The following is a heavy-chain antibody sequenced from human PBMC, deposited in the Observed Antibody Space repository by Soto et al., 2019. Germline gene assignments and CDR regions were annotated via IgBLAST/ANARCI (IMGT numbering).Heavy chain of an antibody. V-gene: IGHV1-18*01. Sequence: QVQLAQSGAEVKKPGASVTVSCKASGYTFSTYGISWVRQAPGHGLEWVGWISVHNGYTKYATELQGRVTVTTDPSTSTAYMELRSLRSDDSAVYYCARLEHNFGPHDYWGQGTLVTVTS. CDR2: ISVHNGYT. D-gene: IGHD1-1*01. CDR3: ARLEHNFGPHDY. J-gene: IGHJ4*02. CDR1: GYTFSTYG.